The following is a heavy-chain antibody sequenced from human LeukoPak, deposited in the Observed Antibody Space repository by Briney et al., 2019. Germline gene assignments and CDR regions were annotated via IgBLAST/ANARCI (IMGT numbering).Heavy chain of an antibody. D-gene: IGHD6-19*01. CDR1: GFTFSSFE. CDR2: ISGSGSNI. J-gene: IGHJ3*02. Sequence: GGSLRLSCAASGFTFSSFEMNWVRQAPGKGLEWVSYISGSGSNIYYADSVKGRFTISRDNAKNSLSLQMNSLRAEDTAIYYCAREPVPGGRGDTFDIWGQGTMVTVSS. CDR3: AREPVPGGRGDTFDI. V-gene: IGHV3-48*03.